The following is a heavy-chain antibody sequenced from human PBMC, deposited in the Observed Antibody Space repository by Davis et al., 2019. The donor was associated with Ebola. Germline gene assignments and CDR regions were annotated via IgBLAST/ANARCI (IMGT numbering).Heavy chain of an antibody. V-gene: IGHV1-24*01. Sequence: ASVKVSCKLSGYSLTELPMHWVRQAPGRGLEWMGGFDPEDGEKMYAQKFQGRATMTDDTAAETTYMELSSLRSDDTAVYYCATAAGELLDYFDSWGQGTLVTVSS. D-gene: IGHD1-26*01. CDR1: GYSLTELP. J-gene: IGHJ4*02. CDR3: ATAAGELLDYFDS. CDR2: FDPEDGEK.